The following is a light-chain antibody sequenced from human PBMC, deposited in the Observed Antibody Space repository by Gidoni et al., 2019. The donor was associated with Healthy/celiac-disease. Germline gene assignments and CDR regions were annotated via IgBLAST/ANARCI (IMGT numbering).Light chain of an antibody. CDR1: QSVSSN. CDR2: GAS. CDR3: QQYNNWPL. Sequence: EIVMTQSPATLSVSPGERATLSCRASQSVSSNLAWYQQKPGQAPRRLIYGASTRATGIPARFSGSGSGTEFTLTISSLQSEDFAVYYCQQYNNWPLFXGXTKVEIK. V-gene: IGKV3-15*01. J-gene: IGKJ4*01.